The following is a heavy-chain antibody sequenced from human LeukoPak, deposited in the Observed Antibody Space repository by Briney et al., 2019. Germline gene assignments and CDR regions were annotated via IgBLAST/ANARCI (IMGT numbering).Heavy chain of an antibody. CDR2: IYYSGST. CDR1: GGXIGTSY. V-gene: IGHV4-30-4*01. D-gene: IGHD3-10*01. CDR3: ARRRWFGEFLDLDY. Sequence: SETLSLTCSVSGGXIGTSYWSWIRQPPGKGLEWIGYIYYSGSTYYNPSLKSRVTISVDTSKNQFSLKLSSVTAADTAVYYCARRRWFGEFLDLDYWGQGTLVTVSS. J-gene: IGHJ4*02.